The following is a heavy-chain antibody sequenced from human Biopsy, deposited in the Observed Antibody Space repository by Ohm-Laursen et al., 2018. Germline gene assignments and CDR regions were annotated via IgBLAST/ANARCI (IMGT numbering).Heavy chain of an antibody. D-gene: IGHD1-26*01. Sequence: SVKVSCKSSGGAFTTYAIGWVRQAPGQGLEWMGKVIPVFGTTDYAQNFQGRLTLTADESTSTVYMDLTGLRSDDTGIYYCARYASYSGNYGHFDYWGQGTLVTVSS. J-gene: IGHJ4*02. CDR1: GGAFTTYA. V-gene: IGHV1-69*13. CDR3: ARYASYSGNYGHFDY. CDR2: VIPVFGTT.